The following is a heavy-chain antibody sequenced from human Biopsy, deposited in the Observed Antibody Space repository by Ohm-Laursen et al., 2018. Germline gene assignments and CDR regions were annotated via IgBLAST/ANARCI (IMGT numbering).Heavy chain of an antibody. CDR3: AKNLAVSSYALDI. CDR1: GGSLSGYY. CDR2: INHRGFT. V-gene: IGHV4-34*01. Sequence: TLSLTCAVYGGSLSGYYWNWIRQSPGKGLEWIGEINHRGFTSNNPSLKSRVTISVDKSKNQFSLKLGSVTAADTAVYYCAKNLAVSSYALDIWGQGTMVTVSS. D-gene: IGHD2/OR15-2a*01. J-gene: IGHJ3*02.